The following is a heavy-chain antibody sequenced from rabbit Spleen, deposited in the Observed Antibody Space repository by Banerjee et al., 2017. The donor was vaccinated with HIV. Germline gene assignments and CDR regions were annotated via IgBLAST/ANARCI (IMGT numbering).Heavy chain of an antibody. J-gene: IGHJ4*01. CDR3: AGDAAGREDLNL. CDR1: SFSFSDRDV. Sequence: QEQLEESGGVLVKPASSLTLTCKSSSFSFSDRDVMCWVRQAPGKGLEWIACINAATGKPVYATWAKGRFNISKTSSTTVTLQMTSLTAADTASYFCAGDAAGREDLNLWGPGTLVTVS. CDR2: INAATGKP. V-gene: IGHV1S45*01. D-gene: IGHD4-2*01.